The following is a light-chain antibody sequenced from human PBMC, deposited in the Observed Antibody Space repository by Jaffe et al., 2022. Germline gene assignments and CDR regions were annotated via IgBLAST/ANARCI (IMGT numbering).Light chain of an antibody. J-gene: IGLJ1*01. CDR3: CSYAGSGTYV. Sequence: QTALTQPPSASGSPGQSVTIPCTGTSSDVGAYNRVSWFQQHPGKAPKLMIFEVSQRPSGVPDRFSGSKSANTASLTVSGLQADDEADYYCCSYAGSGTYVFGTGTKVTVL. CDR1: SSDVGAYNR. V-gene: IGLV2-8*01. CDR2: EVS.